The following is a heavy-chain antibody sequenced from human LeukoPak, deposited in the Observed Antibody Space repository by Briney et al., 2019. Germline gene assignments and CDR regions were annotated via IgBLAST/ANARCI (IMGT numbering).Heavy chain of an antibody. Sequence: PSETLSLTCAVYGGSFSGYYWSWIRQPPGKGLEWIGEINHSGSTNYNPSLKSRVTISVDTSKNQFSLKLSSVTAADTAVYYCARAGDYVWGSYRLFDYWGQGTLVTVSS. CDR3: ARAGDYVWGSYRLFDY. J-gene: IGHJ4*02. CDR2: INHSGST. V-gene: IGHV4-34*09. D-gene: IGHD3-16*02. CDR1: GGSFSGYY.